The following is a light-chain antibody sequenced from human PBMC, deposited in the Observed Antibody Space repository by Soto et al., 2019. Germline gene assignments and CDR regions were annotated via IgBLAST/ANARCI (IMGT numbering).Light chain of an antibody. CDR2: GAS. V-gene: IGKV3-20*01. CDR1: QSVSNNY. J-gene: IGKJ5*01. Sequence: EIGFTQSPCTLSLSPGERATLSCRASQSVSNNYLAWYQQKPGQAPRLLIYGASSRATGIPDRFSGSGSGTDFTLTISRLEPEDFAVYYCQQYGNSPVTFGQGTRLEIK. CDR3: QQYGNSPVT.